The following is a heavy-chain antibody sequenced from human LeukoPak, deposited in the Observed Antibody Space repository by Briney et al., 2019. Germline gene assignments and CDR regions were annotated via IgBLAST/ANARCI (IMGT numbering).Heavy chain of an antibody. CDR3: AKDRPTGYPIGYFDL. J-gene: IGHJ2*01. V-gene: IGHV3-53*01. D-gene: IGHD1-14*01. Sequence: GGSLRLSCAASGFTVSSNYMSWVRQAPGKGLEWVSVIYSGGSTYYADSVKGRFTISRDTSKNTLYLQMDSLRAEDTAVYYCAKDRPTGYPIGYFDLWGRGTRVTVSS. CDR1: GFTVSSNY. CDR2: IYSGGST.